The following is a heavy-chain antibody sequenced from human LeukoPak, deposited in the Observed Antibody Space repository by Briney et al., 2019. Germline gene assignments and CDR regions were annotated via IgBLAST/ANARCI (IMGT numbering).Heavy chain of an antibody. CDR2: IYCDDDK. J-gene: IGHJ3*02. CDR1: GFSLSTSGVG. D-gene: IGHD1-14*01. V-gene: IGHV2-5*02. Sequence: GSGPTLVKPTQTLTLTCTFSGFSLSTSGVGVGWIRQPPGKALEWLALIYCDDDKRYSPSLKSRLTITKDTSKNQVVLTMTNMDPVDTATYYCAHTHRNYVTRDAFDIWGQGTMVTVSS. CDR3: AHTHRNYVTRDAFDI.